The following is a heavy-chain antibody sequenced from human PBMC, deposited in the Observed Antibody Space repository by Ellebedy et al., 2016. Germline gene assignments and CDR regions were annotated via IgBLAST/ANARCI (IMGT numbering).Heavy chain of an antibody. CDR3: ARDGEGATGNDAFDI. D-gene: IGHD6-13*01. CDR2: ISAYNGNT. CDR1: GYTFTSYG. Sequence: ASVKVSCXASGYTFTSYGISWVRQAPGQGLEWMGRISAYNGNTNYAQKLQGRVTMTTDTSTSTAYMELRSLRSDDTAVYYCARDGEGATGNDAFDIWGQGTMVTVSS. J-gene: IGHJ3*02. V-gene: IGHV1-18*01.